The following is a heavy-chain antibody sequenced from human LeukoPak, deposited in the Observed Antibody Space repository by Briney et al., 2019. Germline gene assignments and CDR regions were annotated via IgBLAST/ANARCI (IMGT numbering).Heavy chain of an antibody. V-gene: IGHV3-9*02. CDR2: ISWIIGSI. CDR3: AKGLLWFGEFPGDAFDI. Sequence: GGSLRLSCAASGFTPDDYAMHWVRQAPGKGLEWVSGISWIIGSIGYAGSVKGRFTISRDNAKNSLYLQVNSLRAEDTALYYCAKGLLWFGEFPGDAFDIWGQGTMVTVSS. CDR1: GFTPDDYA. D-gene: IGHD3-10*01. J-gene: IGHJ3*02.